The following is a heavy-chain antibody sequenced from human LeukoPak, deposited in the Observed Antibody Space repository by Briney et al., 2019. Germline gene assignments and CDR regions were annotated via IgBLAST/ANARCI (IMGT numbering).Heavy chain of an antibody. CDR1: GGTFSSYA. CDR3: ARNRVVPAAKDYDLGTAFDI. Sequence: ASVKVSCKASGGTFSSYAISWVRQAPGQGLEWMGGIIPIFGTANYAQKFQGRVTITADESTSTAYMELSSLRSEDTAVYYCARNRVVPAAKDYDLGTAFDIWGQGTMATVSS. CDR2: IIPIFGTA. J-gene: IGHJ3*02. D-gene: IGHD2-2*01. V-gene: IGHV1-69*13.